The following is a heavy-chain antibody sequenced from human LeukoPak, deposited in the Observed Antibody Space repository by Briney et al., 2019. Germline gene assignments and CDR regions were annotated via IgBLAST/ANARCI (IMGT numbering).Heavy chain of an antibody. Sequence: HPWGSLRLSCAASGFTFSSYWMHWVRQAPGKGLGWVSRINTDGSSTNYADSLKGRFTISRDNAKNTLYLQMNSLRAEDTAVYYCERDGNWVFDYWAREPWSPSPQ. D-gene: IGHD7-27*01. CDR3: ERDGNWVFDY. CDR2: INTDGSST. V-gene: IGHV3-74*01. CDR1: GFTFSSYW. J-gene: IGHJ4*02.